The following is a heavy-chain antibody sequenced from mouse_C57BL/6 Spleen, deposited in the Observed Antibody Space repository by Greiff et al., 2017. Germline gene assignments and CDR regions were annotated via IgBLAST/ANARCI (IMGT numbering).Heavy chain of an antibody. D-gene: IGHD2-4*01. CDR2: INPNNGGT. CDR1: GYTFTDYN. Sequence: EVQLQQSGPELVKPGASVKISCKASGYTFTDYNMDWVKQSHGKSLEWIGAINPNNGGTNYNQKFKGKVTLTVDKSSSTAYMEPRSLTSEDTAVYYCARADYDDAMDYWGQGTSVTVSS. J-gene: IGHJ4*01. V-gene: IGHV1-18*01. CDR3: ARADYDDAMDY.